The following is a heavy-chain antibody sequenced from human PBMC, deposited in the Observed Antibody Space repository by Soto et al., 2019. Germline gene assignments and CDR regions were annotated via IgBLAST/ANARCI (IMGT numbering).Heavy chain of an antibody. J-gene: IGHJ4*02. CDR3: ARAGYSTSGLGLLGTGAHGVEIDY. CDR2: ISTYNGNT. V-gene: IGHV1-18*01. D-gene: IGHD6-13*01. Sequence: QIQLVQSGTEVKKPGATVRVSCKASGYTFISYGISWVRQAPGQGLEWMGWISTYNGNTNYAQKFQGRVTMATDTSTSTAHMELRSLRPDDTAVYYCARAGYSTSGLGLLGTGAHGVEIDYWGQGTQVTVSS. CDR1: GYTFISYG.